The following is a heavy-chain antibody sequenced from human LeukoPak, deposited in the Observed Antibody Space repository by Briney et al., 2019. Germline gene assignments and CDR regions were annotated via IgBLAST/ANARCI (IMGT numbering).Heavy chain of an antibody. Sequence: SETLSLTCAVSGGAISSSDWWSWVRQSPGKGLEWLGQIYYSGSTNYNPSLKSRVTISVDKSKNQFSLKLSSVTAADTAVYYCARVSGSYFDYWGQGTLVTVSS. CDR3: ARVSGSYFDY. CDR2: IYYSGST. CDR1: GGAISSSDW. J-gene: IGHJ4*02. V-gene: IGHV4-4*02. D-gene: IGHD1-26*01.